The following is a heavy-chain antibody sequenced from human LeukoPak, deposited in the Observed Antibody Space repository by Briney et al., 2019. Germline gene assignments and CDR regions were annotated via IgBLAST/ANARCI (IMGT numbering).Heavy chain of an antibody. CDR3: ARVRFLEWLWEGFDY. CDR1: GGTFSSYA. CDR2: ISAYNGNT. Sequence: ASVKVSCKASGGTFSSYAISWVRQAPGQGLEWMGWISAYNGNTNYAQKLQGRVTMTTDTSTSTAYMELRSLRSDDTAVYYCARVRFLEWLWEGFDYWGQGTLVTVSS. V-gene: IGHV1-18*01. D-gene: IGHD3-3*01. J-gene: IGHJ4*02.